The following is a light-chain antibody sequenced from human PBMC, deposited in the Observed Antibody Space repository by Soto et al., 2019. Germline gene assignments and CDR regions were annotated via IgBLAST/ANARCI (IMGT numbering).Light chain of an antibody. Sequence: EIVLTQSPDSLSLSPGEGATLSCGASQSVGGTYLAWYQHRPGQAPRLLIYADSTRAPGIPDRFSGSGSGTDFTLTISRLEPEDFAVYYCQQYVSSPSTFGQGTKLEIK. CDR3: QQYVSSPST. V-gene: IGKV3-20*01. CDR2: ADS. CDR1: QSVGGTY. J-gene: IGKJ2*01.